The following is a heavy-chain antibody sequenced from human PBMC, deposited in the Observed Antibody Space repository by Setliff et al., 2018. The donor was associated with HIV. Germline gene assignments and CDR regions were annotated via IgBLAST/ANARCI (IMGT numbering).Heavy chain of an antibody. V-gene: IGHV4-39*01. D-gene: IGHD3-3*01. CDR2: IFYSGIT. Sequence: SETLSLTCTVSGAPFTSRGYSWGWIRQPPGKGLEGFGSIFYSGITYYNPSLKSRVTISVDTSKNQFSLNLTSVTAADTAVYYCARSKTFYDFWGGYYTHGAFKIWGLGTMVTVSS. CDR1: GAPFTSRGYS. J-gene: IGHJ3*02. CDR3: ARSKTFYDFWGGYYTHGAFKI.